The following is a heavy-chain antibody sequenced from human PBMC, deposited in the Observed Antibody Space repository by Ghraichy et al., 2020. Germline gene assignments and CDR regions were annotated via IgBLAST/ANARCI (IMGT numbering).Heavy chain of an antibody. J-gene: IGHJ4*02. V-gene: IGHV3-30*04. Sequence: LSLTCAASGFSFDSFTMEWVRQAPGKGLEWVALISYDGSKKDYAESVKGRFTISRDNSRFTVDLQMNSLRNEDTAIYYCTRGVYSGALDSWGQGTLVTVSS. CDR3: TRGVYSGALDS. CDR2: ISYDGSKK. CDR1: GFSFDSFT. D-gene: IGHD5/OR15-5a*01.